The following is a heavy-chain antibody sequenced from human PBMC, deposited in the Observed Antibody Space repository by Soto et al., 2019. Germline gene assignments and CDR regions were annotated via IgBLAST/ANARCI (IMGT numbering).Heavy chain of an antibody. D-gene: IGHD3-10*01. CDR2: ISYDGSNK. CDR3: ARDSRFGELSDSTNWFDP. CDR1: GFTFSSYA. V-gene: IGHV3-30-3*01. Sequence: PGGSLRLSCAASGFTFSSYAMHWVRQAPGKGLEWVAVISYDGSNKYYADSVKGRFTISRDNSKNTLYLQMNSLRAEDTAVYYCARDSRFGELSDSTNWFDPWGQGTLVTVSS. J-gene: IGHJ5*02.